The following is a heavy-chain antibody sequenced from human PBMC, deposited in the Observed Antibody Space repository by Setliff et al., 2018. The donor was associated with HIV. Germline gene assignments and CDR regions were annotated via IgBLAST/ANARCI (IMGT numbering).Heavy chain of an antibody. J-gene: IGHJ4*02. CDR3: ARDGASGTGYYWADY. Sequence: GASVKVSCKASGYTFTKSIIHWVRQAPGQGLEWMGAIIPSGGSTGYAEKFQARVTLTRDTSTSTVYMEWSGLREEDTAVYYCARDGASGTGYYWADYWGQGTLVTVSS. CDR1: GYTFTKSI. V-gene: IGHV1-46*01. D-gene: IGHD3-9*01. CDR2: IIPSGGST.